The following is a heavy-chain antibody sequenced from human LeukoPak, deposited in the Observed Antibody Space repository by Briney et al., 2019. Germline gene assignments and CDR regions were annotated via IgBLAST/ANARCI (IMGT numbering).Heavy chain of an antibody. J-gene: IGHJ4*02. D-gene: IGHD4-23*01. CDR1: GYTFTGYY. CDR2: INPNSGGT. V-gene: IGHV1-2*02. CDR3: AAAYTTVAFFDY. Sequence: ASVKVSCKASGYTFTGYYMHWVRQAPGQGLEWMGWINPNSGGTNYAQKFQGRVTMTRDTSISTAYMELSRLRSDDTAVYYCAAAYTTVAFFDYWGQGTLVTVSS.